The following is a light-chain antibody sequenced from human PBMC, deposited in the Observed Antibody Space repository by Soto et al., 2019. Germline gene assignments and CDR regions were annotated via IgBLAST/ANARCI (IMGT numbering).Light chain of an antibody. CDR1: QSFSNW. CDR3: QRYNSYGT. Sequence: DIQMTQSPSTLSAYVGDRVTITCRTSQSFSNWLSWYQQKPGEAPKLLIYKVSNLANGVPSRFSGSGSGTEFTLTISSLQPDDFATYYCQRYNSYGTFGQGTKVDIK. J-gene: IGKJ1*01. V-gene: IGKV1-5*03. CDR2: KVS.